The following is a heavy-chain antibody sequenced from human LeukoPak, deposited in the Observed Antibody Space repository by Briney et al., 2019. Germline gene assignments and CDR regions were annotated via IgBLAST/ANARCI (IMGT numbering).Heavy chain of an antibody. J-gene: IGHJ3*02. CDR1: GFTFSSYA. CDR2: ISYDGSNK. CDR3: ASSASGSYMRNAFDI. V-gene: IGHV3-30-3*01. Sequence: GRSLRLSCAASGFTFSSYAMHWVRQAPGKGLEWVAVISYDGSNKYYADSEKGRFTISRDNSKNTLYLQMNSLRAEDTAVYYCASSASGSYMRNAFDIWGQGTMVTVSS. D-gene: IGHD1-26*01.